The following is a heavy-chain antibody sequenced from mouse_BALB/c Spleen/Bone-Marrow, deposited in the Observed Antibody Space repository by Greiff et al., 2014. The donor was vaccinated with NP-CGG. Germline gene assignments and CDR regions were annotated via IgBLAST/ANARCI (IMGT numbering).Heavy chain of an antibody. CDR3: AREKVYYGISWFAY. V-gene: IGHV1-74*04. Sequence: LVESGTEVVRPGASVKLSCKASGYSFTTHWMNWVKQRPGQGLEWIGMIHPSDSETRLNQKFKDKATLTVDKSSSTAYMQLNSPTSEGSAVYYCAREKVYYGISWFAYWGQGTLVTVSA. CDR1: GYSFTTHW. D-gene: IGHD2-1*01. CDR2: IHPSDSET. J-gene: IGHJ3*01.